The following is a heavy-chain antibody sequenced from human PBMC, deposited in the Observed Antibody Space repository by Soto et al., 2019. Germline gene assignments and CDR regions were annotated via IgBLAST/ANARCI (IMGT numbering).Heavy chain of an antibody. D-gene: IGHD2-21*02. Sequence: QVPLVQSGAEVKKPGASVKVSCKASGDTFTDYYIHWVRQAPGQGLEWMGTVNPSGGHTTYAQHFLGSMPMTRDTSTSTLYMELTILTSEDTAVYYCARGGHVVVVTAALDFWGQGTLVTVSS. J-gene: IGHJ4*02. CDR2: VNPSGGHT. V-gene: IGHV1-46*01. CDR1: GDTFTDYY. CDR3: ARGGHVVVVTAALDF.